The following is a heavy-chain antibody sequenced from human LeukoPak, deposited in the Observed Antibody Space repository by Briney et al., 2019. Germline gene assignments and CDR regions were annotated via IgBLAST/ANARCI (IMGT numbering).Heavy chain of an antibody. Sequence: GGSLRLSCAASGFTFSSYGMSWVRQAPGKGLEWVSAISGSGGSTYYADSVKGRFTISRDNSKNTLYLQMNSLRAEDTAVYYCANSYSGSYGPPSWGQGTLVTVSS. CDR3: ANSYSGSYGPPS. V-gene: IGHV3-23*01. CDR2: ISGSGGST. J-gene: IGHJ4*02. D-gene: IGHD1-26*01. CDR1: GFTFSSYG.